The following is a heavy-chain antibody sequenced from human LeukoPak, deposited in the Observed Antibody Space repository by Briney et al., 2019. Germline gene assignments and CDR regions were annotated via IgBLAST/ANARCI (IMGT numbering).Heavy chain of an antibody. J-gene: IGHJ6*03. D-gene: IGHD3-16*01. Sequence: GRSLRLSCAASGFTFDDYAMHWLRQAPGKGLEWVSGISWNSGSIGYADSVKGRFTISRDNAKNSLYLQMNSLRAEDMALYYCAKSRAGGLRYYMDVWGKGTTVTVSS. CDR2: ISWNSGSI. CDR3: AKSRAGGLRYYMDV. V-gene: IGHV3-9*03. CDR1: GFTFDDYA.